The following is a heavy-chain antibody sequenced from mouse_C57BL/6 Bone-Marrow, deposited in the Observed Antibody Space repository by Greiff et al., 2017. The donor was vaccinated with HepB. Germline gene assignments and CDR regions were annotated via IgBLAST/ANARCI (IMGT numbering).Heavy chain of an antibody. CDR1: GFTFSSYG. CDR3: ARRLRYYFDY. V-gene: IGHV5-6*01. Sequence: EVQLVESGGDLVKPGGSLKLSCAASGFTFSSYGMSWVRQTPDKRLEWVATISSGGSYTYYPDSVKGRFTISRDNAKHTLYLQMSSLKSEDTAMYYCARRLRYYFDYWGQGTTLTVSS. CDR2: ISSGGSYT. J-gene: IGHJ2*01. D-gene: IGHD1-1*01.